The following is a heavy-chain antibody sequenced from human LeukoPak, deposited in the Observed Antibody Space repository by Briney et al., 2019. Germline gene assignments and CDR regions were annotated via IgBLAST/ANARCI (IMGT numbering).Heavy chain of an antibody. CDR3: AKARIAATIYPKEVNFDY. D-gene: IGHD5-12*01. CDR2: ITGGGGST. J-gene: IGHJ4*02. Sequence: PGGSLRLSCAGSGFTVSSSYMSWVRQAPGKGLEWVSTITGGGGSTYYADSVKGRFTISRDNSKDTFYLQMNSLRVEDTAVYYCAKARIAATIYPKEVNFDYWGQGTLVTVSS. V-gene: IGHV3-23*01. CDR1: GFTVSSSY.